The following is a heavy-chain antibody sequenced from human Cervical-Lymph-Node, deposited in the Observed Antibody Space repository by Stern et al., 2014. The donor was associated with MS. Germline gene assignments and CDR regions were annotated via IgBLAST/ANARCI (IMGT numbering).Heavy chain of an antibody. CDR2: IVPIFGKA. V-gene: IGHV1-69*01. J-gene: IGHJ4*02. CDR1: GDTFSRNG. CDR3: AQEHHGGNFHS. D-gene: IGHD4-23*01. Sequence: QLVQSGAEAKKPGSSVKVSCNISGDTFSRNGISWVRQAPGQGLEWMGAIVPIFGKANYAQKVQGSLTITSDESTKTAYMELSSLRSEDTAVYYCAQEHHGGNFHSWGQGTLVIVSS.